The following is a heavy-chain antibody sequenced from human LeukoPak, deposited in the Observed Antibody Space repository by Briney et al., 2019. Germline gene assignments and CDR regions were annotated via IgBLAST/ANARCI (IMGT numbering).Heavy chain of an antibody. CDR3: ARVGRGDHSWGSYYCDH. D-gene: IGHD3-16*01. J-gene: IGHJ4*02. Sequence: SEALSLTCTVSGDSFRSYHWSWLRPPPGKGLDWIEYISSSGSTSYNPSLKSRVTISVDTSKNQFSLKLSSVTAADTAVYYCARVGRGDHSWGSYYCDHWGQGTLVSVSS. CDR2: ISSSGST. CDR1: GDSFRSYH. V-gene: IGHV4-59*01.